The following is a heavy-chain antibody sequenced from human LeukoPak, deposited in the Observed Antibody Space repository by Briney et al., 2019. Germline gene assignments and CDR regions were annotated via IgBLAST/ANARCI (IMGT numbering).Heavy chain of an antibody. D-gene: IGHD6-19*01. CDR2: IYYSGST. V-gene: IGHV4-61*01. CDR1: DGSVSSGSYY. Sequence: PSETLSLTCTVSDGSVSSGSYYWSWIRQPPGKGLEWIGYIYYSGSTNYNPSLKSRVTISVDTSKNQFSLKLSSVTAADTAVYYCASSSGWYYFGYWGQGTLVTVSS. CDR3: ASSSGWYYFGY. J-gene: IGHJ4*02.